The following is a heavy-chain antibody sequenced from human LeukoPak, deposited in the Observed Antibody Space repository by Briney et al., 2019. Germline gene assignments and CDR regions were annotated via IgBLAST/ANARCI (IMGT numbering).Heavy chain of an antibody. D-gene: IGHD3-22*01. CDR2: IYYSGST. CDR3: ARCGTEYYYDSSGYYRGVIDY. CDR1: GGSFSGYY. Sequence: SETLSLTCAVYGGSFSGYYWSWIRQPPGKGLEWIGYIYYSGSTCYNPSLKSRVTISVDTSKNQFSLKLSSVTAADTAVYYCARCGTEYYYDSSGYYRGVIDYWGQGTLVTVSS. J-gene: IGHJ4*02. V-gene: IGHV4-30-4*01.